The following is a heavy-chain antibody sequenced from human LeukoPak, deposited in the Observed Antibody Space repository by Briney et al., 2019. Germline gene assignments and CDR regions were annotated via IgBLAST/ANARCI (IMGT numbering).Heavy chain of an antibody. V-gene: IGHV3-64*02. CDR2: ISSNGGST. CDR1: GFTFSSYA. J-gene: IGHJ4*02. Sequence: GGSLRLSCAASGFTFSSYAMHSVRQAPGKGLEYVSAISSNGGSTYYADSVKGRFTISRDSSKNTLYLQMGSLRAEDMAVYYCARSSMVRGVIILDYWGQGTLVTVSS. CDR3: ARSSMVRGVIILDY. D-gene: IGHD3-10*01.